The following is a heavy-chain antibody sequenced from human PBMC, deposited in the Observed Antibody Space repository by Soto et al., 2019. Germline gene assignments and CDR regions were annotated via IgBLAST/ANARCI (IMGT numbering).Heavy chain of an antibody. CDR2: ISSNGGST. V-gene: IGHV3-64*01. D-gene: IGHD2-21*02. Sequence: PGGSLRLSCAASGFTFSSYAMHWVRQAPGKGLEYVSAISSNGGSTYYANSVKGRFTISRDNSKNTLYLQMGSLRAEDMAVYYCARGRDGDIWGQGTMVTVSS. J-gene: IGHJ3*02. CDR1: GFTFSSYA. CDR3: ARGRDGDI.